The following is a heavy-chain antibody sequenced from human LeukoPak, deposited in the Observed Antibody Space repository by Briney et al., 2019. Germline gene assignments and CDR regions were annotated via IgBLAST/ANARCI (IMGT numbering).Heavy chain of an antibody. CDR3: AAYSSSWIDY. CDR1: GGSISSYY. J-gene: IGHJ4*02. V-gene: IGHV4-59*01. Sequence: PSETLSLTCTVSGGSISSYYWSWIRQPPGKGPEWIGYIYYSGSTNYNPSLKSRVTISVDTSKNQFSLKLSSVTAADTAVYYCAAYSSSWIDYWGQGTLVTVSS. CDR2: IYYSGST. D-gene: IGHD6-13*01.